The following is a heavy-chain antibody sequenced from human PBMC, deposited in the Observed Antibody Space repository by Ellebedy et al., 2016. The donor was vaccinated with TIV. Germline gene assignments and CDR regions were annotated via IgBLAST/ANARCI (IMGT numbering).Heavy chain of an antibody. CDR3: ARGVYDSSDYYPFDY. CDR1: GFTVSSNY. Sequence: GESLKISCAASGFTVSSNYMNWVRQTPGKGLEWVSVIYSGGSTYYSDSVKGSFTVSRDNSNNTLYLQMNSLRAEDTAVYYCARGVYDSSDYYPFDYWGQGTLVTVSS. J-gene: IGHJ4*02. V-gene: IGHV3-66*01. CDR2: IYSGGST. D-gene: IGHD3-22*01.